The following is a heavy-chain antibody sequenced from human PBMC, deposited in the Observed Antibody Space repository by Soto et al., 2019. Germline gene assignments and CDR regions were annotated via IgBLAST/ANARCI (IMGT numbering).Heavy chain of an antibody. CDR2: VHSDGTTT. CDR1: GFTFDYYW. J-gene: IGHJ3*01. D-gene: IGHD1-26*01. V-gene: IGHV3-74*01. CDR3: ARGERGGFDL. Sequence: EVQLVESGGGLVQPGESLRLSCAASGFTFDYYWMHWVRQAPGKGLVWVSRVHSDGTTTTYADSVKGRFTISRDNARNTVPLQMSSLRAEDTAIYYGARGERGGFDLWGHGTVVTVSS.